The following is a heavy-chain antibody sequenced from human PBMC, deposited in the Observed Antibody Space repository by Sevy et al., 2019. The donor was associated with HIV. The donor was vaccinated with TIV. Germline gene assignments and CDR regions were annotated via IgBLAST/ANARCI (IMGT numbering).Heavy chain of an antibody. Sequence: GGSLRLSYAASGFTFSSYGMHWVRQAPGKGLEWVAVISYDGSNKYYADSVKGRFTISRDNSKNTLYLQMNSLRAEDTAVYYCAALWFGELQSRGAFDIWGQGTMVTVSS. CDR2: ISYDGSNK. CDR3: AALWFGELQSRGAFDI. CDR1: GFTFSSYG. D-gene: IGHD3-10*01. J-gene: IGHJ3*02. V-gene: IGHV3-30*03.